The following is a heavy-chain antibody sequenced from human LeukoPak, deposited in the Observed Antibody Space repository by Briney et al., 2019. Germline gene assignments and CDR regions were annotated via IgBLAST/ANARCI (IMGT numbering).Heavy chain of an antibody. CDR1: GGTLSSYA. CDR3: ARDDYSSSRHLPDY. D-gene: IGHD6-13*01. CDR2: IIPIFGTA. J-gene: IGHJ4*02. Sequence: SVKVSCKASGGTLSSYAISWVRQAPGQGLEWMGGIIPIFGTANYAQKFQGRVTITADESTSTAYMELSSLRSEDTAVYYCARDDYSSSRHLPDYWGQGTLVTVSS. V-gene: IGHV1-69*01.